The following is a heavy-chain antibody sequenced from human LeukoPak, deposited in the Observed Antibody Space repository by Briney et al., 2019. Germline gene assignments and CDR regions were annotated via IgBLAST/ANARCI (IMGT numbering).Heavy chain of an antibody. CDR3: ASGILTGYYRGDAFDI. D-gene: IGHD3-9*01. CDR1: GFTFSNYE. CDR2: ISSSGSTI. J-gene: IGHJ3*02. V-gene: IGHV3-48*03. Sequence: GGSLRLSCAASGFTFSNYEMNWVRQAPGKGLEWGSYISSSGSTIYYADSVKGRFTISRDNAKYSLYLQMSSLRAEDTAVYYCASGILTGYYRGDAFDIWGQGTMVTVSS.